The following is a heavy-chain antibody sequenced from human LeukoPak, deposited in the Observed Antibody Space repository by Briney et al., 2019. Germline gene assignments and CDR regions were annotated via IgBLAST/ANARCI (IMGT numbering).Heavy chain of an antibody. D-gene: IGHD3-10*01. J-gene: IGHJ6*04. CDR1: GGSISSYY. CDR3: ARDLWFGEYYYYGMDV. Sequence: KPSETLSLTCTVSGGSISSYYWSWLRQPPGKGLEGLGYIYYSGSTNYNPSLKSRVTISVDTSKNQFSLKLSSVNAADTAVYYCARDLWFGEYYYYGMDVWGKGTTVTVSS. CDR2: IYYSGST. V-gene: IGHV4-59*01.